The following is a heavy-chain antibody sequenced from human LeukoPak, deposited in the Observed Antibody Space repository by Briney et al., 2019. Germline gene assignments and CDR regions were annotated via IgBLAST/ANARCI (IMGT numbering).Heavy chain of an antibody. CDR2: IYYSGST. Sequence: SETLSLTCTVSGGSISSYYWSWIWQPPGKGLEWIGYIYYSGSTNYNPSLKSRVTISVDTSKNQFSLKLSSVTAADTAVYYCARDLEAAAGTGIYWYFDLWGRGTLVTVSS. CDR1: GGSISSYY. CDR3: ARDLEAAAGTGIYWYFDL. J-gene: IGHJ2*01. V-gene: IGHV4-59*01. D-gene: IGHD6-13*01.